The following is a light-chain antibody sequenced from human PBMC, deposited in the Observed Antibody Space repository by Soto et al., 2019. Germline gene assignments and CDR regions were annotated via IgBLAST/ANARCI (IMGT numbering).Light chain of an antibody. CDR3: ASWDDSLSGWL. CDR1: YSNIATNT. V-gene: IGLV1-44*01. Sequence: QSVLTQPPSASGTPGQRVSISCSGSYSNIATNTVNWNQQLPGTAPKVVIYSNSQRPSGVPDRFSASKSGTSASLAISGLQSEDEADYYCASWDDSLSGWLFGGGTKLTVL. J-gene: IGLJ3*02. CDR2: SNS.